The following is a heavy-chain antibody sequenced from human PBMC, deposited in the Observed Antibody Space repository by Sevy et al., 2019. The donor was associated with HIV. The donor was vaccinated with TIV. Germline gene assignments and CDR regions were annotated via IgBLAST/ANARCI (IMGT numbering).Heavy chain of an antibody. CDR1: SGSFSDFY. CDR2: INHREVT. CDR3: VRFDTKIKIFGVPRGAY. D-gene: IGHD3-3*01. J-gene: IGHJ4*02. V-gene: IGHV4-34*01. Sequence: SETLSLTCTVYSGSFSDFYWNWIRQSPGKGLEWIGEINHREVTNYNPSLKSRVTISADASNRQFSRKLTSVTAADTAVYYCVRFDTKIKIFGVPRGAYWGPGTLVTVSS.